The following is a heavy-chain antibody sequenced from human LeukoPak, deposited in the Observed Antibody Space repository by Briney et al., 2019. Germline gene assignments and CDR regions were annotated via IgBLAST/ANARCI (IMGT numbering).Heavy chain of an antibody. CDR3: ARAFTLNYYDSSGFHGYYFDY. D-gene: IGHD3-22*01. Sequence: ASVKVSCKASGYTFTSYGISWVRQAPGQGREWMGWISAYNGNTNYAQKLQGRVTMTTDTSTSTAYMELRSLRSDDTAVYYCARAFTLNYYDSSGFHGYYFDYWGQGTLVTVSS. CDR1: GYTFTSYG. J-gene: IGHJ4*02. CDR2: ISAYNGNT. V-gene: IGHV1-18*01.